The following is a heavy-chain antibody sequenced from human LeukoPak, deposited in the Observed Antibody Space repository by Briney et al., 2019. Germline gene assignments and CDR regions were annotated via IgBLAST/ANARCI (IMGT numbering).Heavy chain of an antibody. Sequence: SQTLSLTCTVSGGSISSGSYYWSWIRQPAGKGLEWIGRIYTSGSTNYNPSLKSRVTISVDTSKNQFSLKLSSVTAADTAVYYCARDGAVPYYFVYWGQGTLVTVSS. V-gene: IGHV4-61*02. CDR3: ARDGAVPYYFVY. CDR1: GGSISSGSYY. CDR2: IYTSGST. D-gene: IGHD4/OR15-4a*01. J-gene: IGHJ4*02.